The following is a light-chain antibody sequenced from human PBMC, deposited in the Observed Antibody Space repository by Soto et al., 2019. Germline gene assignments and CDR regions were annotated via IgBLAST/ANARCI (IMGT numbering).Light chain of an antibody. Sequence: EIVLTQSPATLSRSQGEKATRSDRDSQSVSSYLAWYQQKPGQAPRLLIYDASNRATGIPARFSGSGSGTDFTLTISSLEPEDFAVYYCQQRSNWPPAVTFGGGTKVDIK. CDR1: QSVSSY. CDR3: QQRSNWPPAVT. V-gene: IGKV3-11*01. J-gene: IGKJ4*01. CDR2: DAS.